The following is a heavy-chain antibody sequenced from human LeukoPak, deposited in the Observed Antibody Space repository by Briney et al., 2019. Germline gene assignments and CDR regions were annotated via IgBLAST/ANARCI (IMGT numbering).Heavy chain of an antibody. CDR2: IGTAGDT. CDR3: ARGRGWGTFDI. CDR1: GFTFSSYD. Sequence: PGGSLRLSCAASGFTFSSYDMHWVRQGTGKGLEWVSAIGTAGDTYYPGSVKGRFTTPRENAENSLYLQMNSLRVGDTAVYYCARGRGWGTFDIWGQGTMVTVSS. V-gene: IGHV3-13*04. D-gene: IGHD3-10*01. J-gene: IGHJ3*02.